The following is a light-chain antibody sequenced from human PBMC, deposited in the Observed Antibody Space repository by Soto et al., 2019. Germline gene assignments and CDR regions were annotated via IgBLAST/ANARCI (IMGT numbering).Light chain of an antibody. Sequence: QSALTQPASVSASPGQSITITCTGSNTDVGHDDFVSWYQQHPGKAPKLMIYDVSRRPSGVSDRFSGSKSGNTASLTISGLQAEDEADYYCGSDTSIKTWVFGGGTKVTV. CDR3: GSDTSIKTWV. V-gene: IGLV2-14*03. CDR2: DVS. CDR1: NTDVGHDDF. J-gene: IGLJ3*02.